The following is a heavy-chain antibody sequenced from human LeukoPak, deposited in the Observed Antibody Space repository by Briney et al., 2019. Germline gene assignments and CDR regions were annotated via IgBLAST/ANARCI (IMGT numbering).Heavy chain of an antibody. D-gene: IGHD6-25*01. CDR1: GFTFSSYG. CDR3: AKDSGYYYYGMDV. Sequence: PGGSLRLSCAASGFTFSSYGMHWVRQAPGKGLEWVAVISYDGRNKYYADSVKGRFTISRDNSKNTLYLQMNSLRAEDTAAYYCAKDSGYYYYGMDVWGQGTTVTVSS. CDR2: ISYDGRNK. V-gene: IGHV3-30*18. J-gene: IGHJ6*02.